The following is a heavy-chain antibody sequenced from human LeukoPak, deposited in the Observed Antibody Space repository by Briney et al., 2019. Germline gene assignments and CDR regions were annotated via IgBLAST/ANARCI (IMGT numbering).Heavy chain of an antibody. J-gene: IGHJ6*02. CDR3: ATVPRQLERRFSLLKRYYYYGMDV. V-gene: IGHV1-8*01. CDR2: MNPNSGNT. Sequence: ASVKVSCKASGYTFTSYDINWVRQATGQGLEWMGWMNPNSGNTGYAQKFQGRVTMTRNTSISTAYMELSSLRSEDTAVYYCATVPRQLERRFSLLKRYYYYGMDVWGQGTTVTVSS. CDR1: GYTFTSYD. D-gene: IGHD1-1*01.